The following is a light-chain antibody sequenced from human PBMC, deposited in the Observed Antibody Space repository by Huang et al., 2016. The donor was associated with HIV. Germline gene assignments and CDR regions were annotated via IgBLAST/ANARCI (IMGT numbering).Light chain of an antibody. Sequence: EIVLTQSPATVSLFLGDRVTLSCRATQHINNFLAWYQQKPGRAPTLLMYDASSRPSGIPARFTGSGSGTDFTLTISSLETEDVAIYYCQQRYDRVTFGGGT. CDR2: DAS. CDR3: QQRYDRVT. CDR1: QHINNF. V-gene: IGKV3-11*01. J-gene: IGKJ4*01.